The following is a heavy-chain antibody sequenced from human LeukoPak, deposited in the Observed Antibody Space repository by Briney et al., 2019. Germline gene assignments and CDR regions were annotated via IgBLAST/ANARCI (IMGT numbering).Heavy chain of an antibody. V-gene: IGHV3-7*01. J-gene: IGHJ5*02. CDR3: ARDRGVREVVAAKHNWFDP. CDR1: GFTFSSYW. CDR2: IKQDGSEK. D-gene: IGHD2-15*01. Sequence: GGSLRLSCAASGFTFSSYWMSWVRQAQGKGLEWVANIKQDGSEKYYVDSVKGRFTISRDNAKNSLYLQMNSLRAEDTAVYYCARDRGVREVVAAKHNWFDPWGQGTLVTVSS.